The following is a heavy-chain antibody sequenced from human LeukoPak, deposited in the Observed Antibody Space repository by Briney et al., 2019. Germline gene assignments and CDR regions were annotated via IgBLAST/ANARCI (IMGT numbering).Heavy chain of an antibody. Sequence: GGSLRLSCAASGFTFSSYAMHWVRQAPGKGLEWVAVISYDGSNKYHADSVKGRFTISRDNSKNTLYLQMNSLRAEDTAVYYCARAPGYSGYGYFDYWGQGTLVTVSS. V-gene: IGHV3-30*01. CDR2: ISYDGSNK. J-gene: IGHJ4*02. D-gene: IGHD5-12*01. CDR3: ARAPGYSGYGYFDY. CDR1: GFTFSSYA.